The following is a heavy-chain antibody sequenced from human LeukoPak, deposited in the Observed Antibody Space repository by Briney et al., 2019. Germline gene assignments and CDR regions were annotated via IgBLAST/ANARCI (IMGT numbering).Heavy chain of an antibody. J-gene: IGHJ4*02. V-gene: IGHV3-30*02. CDR1: GFIFTNFA. CDR2: VRYDGLKR. CDR3: AKDIGDILTGWDY. D-gene: IGHD3-9*01. Sequence: GGSLRLSCATSGFIFTNFAFHWVRQAPGRGLEWVAEVRYDGLKRTYVESVKGRFTISRDNSRNTVDLQMNSLRREDTAVYYCAKDIGDILTGWDYWGQGTLVTVSS.